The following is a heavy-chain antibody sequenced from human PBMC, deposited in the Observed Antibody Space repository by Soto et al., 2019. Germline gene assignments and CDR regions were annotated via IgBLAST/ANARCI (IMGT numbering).Heavy chain of an antibody. CDR1: GFTFSSYA. Sequence: GGSLRLSCAASGFTFSSYAMHWVRQAPGKGLEYVSAISSNGGSTYYANSVKGRFTISRDNSKNTLYLQMNSLRAEDTAVYYCAIDSRRVLTNPFVYWGPGTLVTVSS. CDR2: ISSNGGST. D-gene: IGHD3-22*01. V-gene: IGHV3-64*01. J-gene: IGHJ4*02. CDR3: AIDSRRVLTNPFVY.